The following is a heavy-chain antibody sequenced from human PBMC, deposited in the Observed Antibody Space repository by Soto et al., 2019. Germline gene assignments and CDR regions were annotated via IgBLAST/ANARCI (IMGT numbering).Heavy chain of an antibody. Sequence: PSETLSLTCTVSGGSISSSSYYWGWIRQPPGKGLEWIGSIYYSGSTYYNPSLKSRVTISVDTSKNQFSLKLSSVTAADTAVYYCARSGKINWFDPWGQGTLVTVSS. CDR1: GGSISSSSYY. CDR2: IYYSGST. CDR3: ARSGKINWFDP. J-gene: IGHJ5*02. V-gene: IGHV4-39*01.